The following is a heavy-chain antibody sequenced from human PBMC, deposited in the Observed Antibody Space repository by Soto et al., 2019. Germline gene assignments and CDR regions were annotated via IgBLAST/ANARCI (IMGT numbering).Heavy chain of an antibody. CDR2: INPADSDI. CDR1: GYSFISNW. J-gene: IGHJ4*02. V-gene: IGHV5-51*01. CDR3: ARPGLTGTTYYFDS. Sequence: GESQKISCEASGYSFISNWIGWVRQMPGKGLEWMGIINPADSDIKYSPSFQGQVTFSADKSISTAYLQWSSLKASDTAMYYCARPGLTGTTYYFDSWGQGTLVTVSS. D-gene: IGHD1-7*01.